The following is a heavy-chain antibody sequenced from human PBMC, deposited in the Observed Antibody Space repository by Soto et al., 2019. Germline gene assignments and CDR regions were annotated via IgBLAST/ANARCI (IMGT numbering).Heavy chain of an antibody. CDR1: GFTFSSYA. CDR2: ISYDGSNK. CDR3: ARGDIVVVTAIDY. V-gene: IGHV3-30-3*01. D-gene: IGHD2-21*02. Sequence: QVQLVESGGGVVQPGRSLRLSCAASGFTFSSYAMHWVRQAPGKGLEWVAVISYDGSNKYYADSVKGRFTISRDNSKNTLYLQMNSLRAEDTAVSYCARGDIVVVTAIDYWGQGTLVTVSS. J-gene: IGHJ4*02.